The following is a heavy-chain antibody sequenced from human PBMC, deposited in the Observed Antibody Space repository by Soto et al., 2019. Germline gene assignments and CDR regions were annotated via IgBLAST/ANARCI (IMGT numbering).Heavy chain of an antibody. CDR1: GFTVSSNY. Sequence: GGSLRLSCAASGFTVSSNYMSWVRQAPGKGLEWVSVIYSGGSTYYADSVKGRFTISRDNSKNTLYLQMNSLRAEDTAVYYCARLPSSSWSYYYYYGMDVWGQRTTVPVSS. CDR2: IYSGGST. J-gene: IGHJ6*02. CDR3: ARLPSSSWSYYYYYGMDV. V-gene: IGHV3-53*01. D-gene: IGHD6-13*01.